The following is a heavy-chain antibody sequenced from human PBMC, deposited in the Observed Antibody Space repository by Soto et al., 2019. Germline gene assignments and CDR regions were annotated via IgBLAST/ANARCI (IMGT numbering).Heavy chain of an antibody. V-gene: IGHV3-23*01. J-gene: IGHJ6*02. CDR1: AFTFSSYA. CDR3: AKLPVAYDFWSGNYMDV. D-gene: IGHD3-3*01. Sequence: GGSLRLSCAASAFTFSSYAMNWVRQAPGKGLEWVSAISGSGDSTYYADSVKGWFTVSRDNSKNTLNLQMNSLRAEDTAVYYCAKLPVAYDFWSGNYMDVWGQGTTVTVSS. CDR2: ISGSGDST.